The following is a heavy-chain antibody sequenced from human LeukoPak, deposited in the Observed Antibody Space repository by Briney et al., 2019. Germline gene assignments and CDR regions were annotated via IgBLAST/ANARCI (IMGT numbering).Heavy chain of an antibody. J-gene: IGHJ4*02. V-gene: IGHV4-59*01. CDR2: IYYSGST. CDR3: ARDLIVGATRIGVFDY. D-gene: IGHD1-26*01. Sequence: PSGTLSLTCTVSGGSISSYYWSWIRQPPGKGLEWIGYIYYSGSTNYNPSLKSRVTISVDTSKNQFSLVTAADTAVYYCARDLIVGATRIGVFDYWGQGTLVTVSS. CDR1: GGSISSYY.